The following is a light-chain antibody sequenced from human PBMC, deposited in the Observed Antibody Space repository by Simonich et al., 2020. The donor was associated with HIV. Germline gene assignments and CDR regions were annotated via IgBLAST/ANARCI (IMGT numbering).Light chain of an antibody. CDR2: DDN. V-gene: IGLV6-57*03. CDR1: SGNIASNY. J-gene: IGLJ3*02. Sequence: NFMLTQPRSVSESPGKTVTISCTRSSGNIASNYVQWYQQRPGRGTTPVIFDDNQRPSGVPDRFSGSIDSSSNSASLTISGLKTEDEADYFCQSYDSNNHWVFGGGTKLTVL. CDR3: QSYDSNNHWV.